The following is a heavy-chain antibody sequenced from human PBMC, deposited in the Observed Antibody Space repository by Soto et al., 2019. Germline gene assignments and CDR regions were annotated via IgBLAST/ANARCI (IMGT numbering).Heavy chain of an antibody. Sequence: PGGSLRLSCAFSCFTFSRFWMGWVRQAPGRGLEWVANIQQDGSEKYYVDSVKGRFTMSKDNVKNSLYLQMNSLGAEDTAVYYCARVRYGGYSYYFDYWGQGALVTVSS. CDR3: ARVRYGGYSYYFDY. D-gene: IGHD4-17*01. J-gene: IGHJ4*02. CDR2: IQQDGSEK. V-gene: IGHV3-7*03. CDR1: CFTFSRFW.